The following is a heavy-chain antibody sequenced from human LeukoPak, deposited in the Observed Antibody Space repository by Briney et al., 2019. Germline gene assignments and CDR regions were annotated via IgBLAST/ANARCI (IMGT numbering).Heavy chain of an antibody. Sequence: GGSLRLSCAASGFTFSSYEMNWVRQAPGKGLDWVLYITDSGSTKYYADSVKGRFTISRDNSKNTLYLQMNSLRAEDTAVYYCAKEGYDILTGYHHHFDYWGQGTLVTVSS. CDR1: GFTFSSYE. CDR3: AKEGYDILTGYHHHFDY. J-gene: IGHJ4*02. D-gene: IGHD3-9*01. CDR2: ITDSGSTK. V-gene: IGHV3-48*03.